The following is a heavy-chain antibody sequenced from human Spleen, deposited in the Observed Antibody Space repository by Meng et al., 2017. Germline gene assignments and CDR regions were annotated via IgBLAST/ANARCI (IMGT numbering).Heavy chain of an antibody. CDR2: ISAYNGNT. D-gene: IGHD5-12*01. Sequence: ASVKVSCKASGGTFSSYAISWVRQAPGQGLEWMGWISAYNGNTNYAQKLQGRVTMTTDTSTSTAYMELRSLRSDDTAVYYCARVSGYDWEGFPGYVDYWGQGTLVTVSS. V-gene: IGHV1-18*01. CDR1: GGTFSSYA. CDR3: ARVSGYDWEGFPGYVDY. J-gene: IGHJ4*02.